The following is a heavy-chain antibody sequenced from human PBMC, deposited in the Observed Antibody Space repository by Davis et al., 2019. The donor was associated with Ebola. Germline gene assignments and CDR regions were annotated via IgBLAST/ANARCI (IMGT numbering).Heavy chain of an antibody. CDR1: GDSIGNGISH. CDR3: ARNSSTWGKAFHM. CDR2: IYYIGTT. V-gene: IGHV4-30-4*01. Sequence: PSETLSLTCTVSGDSIGNGISHWSWLRQTPGKGLEWIGHIYYIGTTYYNPSLKRRPSMSVDTSKNQFSLKLTSVTAADTAMYYCARNSSTWGKAFHMWGQGTMVIVSP. J-gene: IGHJ3*02. D-gene: IGHD6-13*01.